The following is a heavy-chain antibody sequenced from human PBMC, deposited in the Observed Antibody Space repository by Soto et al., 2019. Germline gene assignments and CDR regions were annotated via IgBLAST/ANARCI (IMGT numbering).Heavy chain of an antibody. Sequence: VESVTISCKVSGYSFTRYWIVWVLQMPGKGLEWMGIIYPGDSDTRYSPSFQGQVTISADKSISTAYLQWSSLKASDTAMYYCARQAAAGYYYGMDVWGQGTPVTVSS. J-gene: IGHJ6*01. CDR1: GYSFTRYW. CDR2: IYPGDSDT. D-gene: IGHD6-13*01. CDR3: ARQAAAGYYYGMDV. V-gene: IGHV5-51*01.